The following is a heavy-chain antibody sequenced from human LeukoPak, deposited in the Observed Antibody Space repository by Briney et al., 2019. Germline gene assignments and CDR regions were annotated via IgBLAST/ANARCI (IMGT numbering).Heavy chain of an antibody. V-gene: IGHV3-30-3*01. D-gene: IGHD3-9*01. Sequence: QPGRSLRLSCAASGFTFSSYAMHWVRQAPGKGLEWVAVISYDGSNKYYADSVKGRFTISRDNSKNTLYLQMNSLRAEDTAVYYCARLLTEDYDILTGYYNVSYYYYYYGMDVWGQGTTVTVSS. CDR1: GFTFSSYA. CDR2: ISYDGSNK. CDR3: ARLLTEDYDILTGYYNVSYYYYYYGMDV. J-gene: IGHJ6*02.